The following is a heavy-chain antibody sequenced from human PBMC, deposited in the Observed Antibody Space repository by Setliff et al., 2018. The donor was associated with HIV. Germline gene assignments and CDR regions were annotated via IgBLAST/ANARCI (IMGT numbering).Heavy chain of an antibody. V-gene: IGHV4-4*07. CDR1: GGSISSYY. CDR3: ARDLGHGGDSDY. CDR2: IYISGST. J-gene: IGHJ4*02. Sequence: SETLSLTCTVSGGSISSYYWSWIRQPAGKGLEWIGHIYISGSTNYNPSFNSRVTMSVDTSKNQFSLRLTSVTAADTAMYHCARDLGHGGDSDYWGQGTLVTVSS. D-gene: IGHD2-21*02.